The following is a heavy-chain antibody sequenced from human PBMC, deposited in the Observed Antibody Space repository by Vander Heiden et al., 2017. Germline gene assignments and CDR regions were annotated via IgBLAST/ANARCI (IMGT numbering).Heavy chain of an antibody. Sequence: QVQLVQSGAEVKKPGSSVKVSCKAAGGTFSSYAISWVRQAPGQGLEWMGGIIPIFGTANYAQKFQGRVTITADESTSTAYMELSSLRSEDTAVYYCARDTTSGEGNYYGMDVWGQGTTVTVSS. J-gene: IGHJ6*02. CDR1: GGTFSSYA. CDR2: IIPIFGTA. CDR3: ARDTTSGEGNYYGMDV. V-gene: IGHV1-69*01. D-gene: IGHD3-16*01.